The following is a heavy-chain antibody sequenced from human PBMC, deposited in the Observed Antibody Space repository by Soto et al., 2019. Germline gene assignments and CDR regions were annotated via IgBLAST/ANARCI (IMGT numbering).Heavy chain of an antibody. CDR2: ISPYNGNT. CDR3: ARDGDRCTSTRCSPWPDTHFDL. V-gene: IGHV1-18*01. CDR1: GYTFTNYG. J-gene: IGHJ2*01. Sequence: QVQLVQSGDEVKKPGASVKVSCKASGYTFTNYGISWVRQAPGQGLEWMGWISPYNGNTKYPQKLKGRVTMTTDTATRTSYIELRSLRSDDTAVYSCARDGDRCTSTRCSPWPDTHFDLWGRGTLVTVSS. D-gene: IGHD2-2*01.